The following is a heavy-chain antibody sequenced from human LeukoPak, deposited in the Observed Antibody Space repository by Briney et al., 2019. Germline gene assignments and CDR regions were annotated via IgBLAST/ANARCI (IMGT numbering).Heavy chain of an antibody. CDR3: TRPSYYDSRGYSTNGFDI. CDR1: GFTFGSCW. J-gene: IGHJ3*02. Sequence: PGGSLRLSCAASGFTFGSCWMNWVRQAPGKGLEWVGRNRDKSKSYTTDYAASVRGRFTISRDDSKNSLYLQMYSLRTEDTAVYFCTRPSYYDSRGYSTNGFDIWGQGTMVTVSS. V-gene: IGHV3-72*01. D-gene: IGHD3-22*01. CDR2: NRDKSKSYTT.